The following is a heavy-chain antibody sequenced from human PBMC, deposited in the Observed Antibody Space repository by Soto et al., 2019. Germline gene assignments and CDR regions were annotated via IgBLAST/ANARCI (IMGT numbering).Heavy chain of an antibody. CDR2: IYPGDSDT. D-gene: IGHD6-13*01. CDR1: GYSFTSCW. Sequence: PGESLKISCKGSGYSFTSCWIGWVRQMPGKGLEWMGIIYPGDSDTRYSPSFQGQVTISADKSISTAYLQWSSLKASDTAMYYCARTPQLGYYYYYYYMDVWGKGTTVTVSS. J-gene: IGHJ6*03. CDR3: ARTPQLGYYYYYYYMDV. V-gene: IGHV5-51*01.